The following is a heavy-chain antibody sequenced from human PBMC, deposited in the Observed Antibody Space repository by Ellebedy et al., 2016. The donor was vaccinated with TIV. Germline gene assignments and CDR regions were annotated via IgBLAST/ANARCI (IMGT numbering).Heavy chain of an antibody. Sequence: GESLKISXAASGFTFSGSAMHWVRQASGKGLEWVGRIRSKANSYATAYAASVKGRFTISRDDSKNTAYLQMNSLKTEDTAVYYCTSASGWSRVDRDYWGQGTLVTVSS. CDR2: IRSKANSYAT. J-gene: IGHJ4*02. CDR1: GFTFSGSA. D-gene: IGHD6-19*01. CDR3: TSASGWSRVDRDY. V-gene: IGHV3-73*01.